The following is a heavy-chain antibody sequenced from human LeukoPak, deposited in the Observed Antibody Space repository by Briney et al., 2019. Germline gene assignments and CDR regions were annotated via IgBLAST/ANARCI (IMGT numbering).Heavy chain of an antibody. J-gene: IGHJ4*02. D-gene: IGHD6-19*01. V-gene: IGHV4-61*02. Sequence: SETLSLTCTVSGYSISSGYYWGWIRQPAGKGLEWIGRIYTSGSTNYNPSLKSRVTISVDTSKNQFSLKLSSVTAADTAVYYCAGGDSGYSSGWYRFDYWGQGTLVTVSS. CDR3: AGGDSGYSSGWYRFDY. CDR1: GYSISSGYY. CDR2: IYTSGST.